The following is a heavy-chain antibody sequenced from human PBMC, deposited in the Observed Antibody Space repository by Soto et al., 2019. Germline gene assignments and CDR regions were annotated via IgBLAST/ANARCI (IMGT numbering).Heavy chain of an antibody. CDR1: GGTFSGHY. V-gene: IGHV4-34*01. J-gene: IGHJ5*02. Sequence: SETLSLTCAVYGGTFSGHYWGWIRPPPGEGLEWIREINHSGSTNYNPSLKSRVTISVDTSKNQFSLKLCSVTAADTAVYYCARDRPGDYGLYDFWFDPWGQGTLVT. CDR3: ARDRPGDYGLYDFWFDP. CDR2: INHSGST. D-gene: IGHD4-17*01.